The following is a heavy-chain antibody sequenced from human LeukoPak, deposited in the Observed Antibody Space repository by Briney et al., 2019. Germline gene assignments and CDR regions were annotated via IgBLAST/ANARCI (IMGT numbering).Heavy chain of an antibody. J-gene: IGHJ4*02. D-gene: IGHD5-12*01. V-gene: IGHV3-23*01. CDR3: ARGGASGYDYFDY. CDR1: GFTFSSYT. CDR2: ISGSDGST. Sequence: GGSLGLSCAASGFTFSSYTMSWVRQAPGKGLEWVSTISGSDGSTYYADSVKGRFTISRDNAKNSLYLQMNSLRDEDTAVYYCARGGASGYDYFDYWGQGILVTVSS.